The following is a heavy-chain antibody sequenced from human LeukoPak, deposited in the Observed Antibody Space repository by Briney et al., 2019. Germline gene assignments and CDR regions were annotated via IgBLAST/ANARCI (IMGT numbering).Heavy chain of an antibody. CDR1: GGTFSSYA. CDR3: ARGYMVRGVPNAFDI. D-gene: IGHD3-10*01. CDR2: IIPIFGTA. V-gene: IGHV1-69*05. J-gene: IGHJ3*02. Sequence: ASVKVSCKASGGTFSSYAISWVRQAPGQGLEWMGGIIPIFGTANYAQKFQGRVTITTDESTSTAYMELSSLRSEDTAVYYCARGYMVRGVPNAFDIWGQGTMVTVSS.